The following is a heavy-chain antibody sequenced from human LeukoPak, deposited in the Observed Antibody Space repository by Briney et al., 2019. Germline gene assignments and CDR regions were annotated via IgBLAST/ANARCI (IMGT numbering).Heavy chain of an antibody. D-gene: IGHD3-10*01. V-gene: IGHV4-59*08. CDR3: ARLKGYGSGSYYKGSRGMDV. Sequence: SETLSLTCTVSGGSISSYYWSWIQQPPGKGLEWIGYIYYSGSTNYNPSLKSRVTISVDTSKNQFSLKLSSVTAADTAVYYCARLKGYGSGSYYKGSRGMDVWGQGTTVTVSS. CDR2: IYYSGST. CDR1: GGSISSYY. J-gene: IGHJ6*02.